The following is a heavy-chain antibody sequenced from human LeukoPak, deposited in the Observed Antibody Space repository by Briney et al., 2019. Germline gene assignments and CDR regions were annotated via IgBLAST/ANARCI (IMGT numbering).Heavy chain of an antibody. D-gene: IGHD3-22*01. CDR2: SYPGDSDT. V-gene: IGHV5-51*01. CDR3: ARPDSSGYYYEG. J-gene: IGHJ1*01. CDR1: GYRFTSYW. Sequence: GESLKTSCKGSGYRFTSYWIGWVRQMPGKGLEGMGISYPGDSDTRYSPSFQGQVTISADKSISTAYLQWSSLKASDTAMYYCARPDSSGYYYEGWGQGTLVTVSS.